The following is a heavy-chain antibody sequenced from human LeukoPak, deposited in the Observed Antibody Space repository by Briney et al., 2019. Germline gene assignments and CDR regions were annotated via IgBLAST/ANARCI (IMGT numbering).Heavy chain of an antibody. J-gene: IGHJ4*02. Sequence: GGSLRLSCAASGFTFSNAWMTCVRQAPGKGLEWVGRIKSKSDGGTTYYSPPVQGRFTISRDDSKNTLYLQLNSLKTEDTAVYYCTTEGYYVSGIYWGQGTLVTVSS. CDR1: GFTFSNAW. CDR2: IKSKSDGGTT. V-gene: IGHV3-15*01. CDR3: TTEGYYVSGIY. D-gene: IGHD3-10*01.